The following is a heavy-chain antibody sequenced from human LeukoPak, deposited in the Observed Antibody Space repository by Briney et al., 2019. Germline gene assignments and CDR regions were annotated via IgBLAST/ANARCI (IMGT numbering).Heavy chain of an antibody. D-gene: IGHD6-13*01. CDR2: IYYSGST. J-gene: IGHJ6*02. Sequence: SSETLSLTWTVSGGSISSYYWSWIRQPPGKGLEWIGYIYYSGSTNYNPSLKSRVTISVDTSKNQFSLKLSSVTAADTAVYYCARHVGTTLPQLSMDVWGQGTTVTVSS. CDR1: GGSISSYY. V-gene: IGHV4-59*08. CDR3: ARHVGTTLPQLSMDV.